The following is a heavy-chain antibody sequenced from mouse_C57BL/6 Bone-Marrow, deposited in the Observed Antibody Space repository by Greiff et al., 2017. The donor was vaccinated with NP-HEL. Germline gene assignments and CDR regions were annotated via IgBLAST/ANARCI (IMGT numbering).Heavy chain of an antibody. D-gene: IGHD1-1*01. CDR3: ARDNYYGSSPAWFAY. J-gene: IGHJ3*01. CDR1: GYTFTDYN. V-gene: IGHV1-22*01. Sequence: EVQLQQSGPELVKPGASVKMSCKASGYTFTDYNMHWVKQSHGKSLEWIGYINPNNGGTSYNQKFKGKATLTVNKSSSTAYMELRSLTSEDSAVYYCARDNYYGSSPAWFAYWGKGTLVTVSA. CDR2: INPNNGGT.